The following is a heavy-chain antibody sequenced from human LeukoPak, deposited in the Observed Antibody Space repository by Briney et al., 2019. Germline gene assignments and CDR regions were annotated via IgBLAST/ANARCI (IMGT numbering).Heavy chain of an antibody. CDR2: IVPMFGIA. D-gene: IGHD5-24*01. CDR3: PRTSVRDGFNYFDY. V-gene: IGHV1-69*05. Sequence: TSVKVSFKASGYTFTNYGINWVRQAPGQGLEWMGGIVPMFGIANYAQKFEGRVSITTDESSTTAYMELSSLRSEDTAFYYCPRTSVRDGFNYFDYWGQGTLAPVSS. CDR1: GYTFTNYG. J-gene: IGHJ4*02.